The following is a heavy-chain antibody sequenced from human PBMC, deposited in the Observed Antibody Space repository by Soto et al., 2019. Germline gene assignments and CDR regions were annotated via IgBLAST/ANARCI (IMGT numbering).Heavy chain of an antibody. J-gene: IGHJ4*02. CDR3: ARVSYYYDSSGYYFDY. Sequence: PSETLSLTCTVSGGSISSYYWSWIRQPPGKGLEWIGYIYYSGSTNYNPSLKSRVTISVDTSKNQFSLKLSSVTAADTAVYYCARVSYYYDSSGYYFDYWGQGTLVTVS. D-gene: IGHD3-22*01. CDR2: IYYSGST. V-gene: IGHV4-59*01. CDR1: GGSISSYY.